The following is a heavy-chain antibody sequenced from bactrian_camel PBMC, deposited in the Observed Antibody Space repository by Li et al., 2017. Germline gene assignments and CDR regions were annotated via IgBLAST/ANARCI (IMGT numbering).Heavy chain of an antibody. CDR2: IESDGGT. J-gene: IGHJ6*01. D-gene: IGHD2*01. CDR1: GDTIGRYC. CDR3: AADSSSEVRASAPVPCILIAERGFNT. V-gene: IGHV3S55*01. Sequence: HVQLVESGGGSVQVGGSLTLSCVASGDTIGRYCMGWFRQTPGREREGVAGIESDGGTSYTDSVKGRLTISQDSAKNILYLRMNSLEPEDTAMYYCAADSSSEVRASAPVPCILIAERGFNTWGQGTQVTVS.